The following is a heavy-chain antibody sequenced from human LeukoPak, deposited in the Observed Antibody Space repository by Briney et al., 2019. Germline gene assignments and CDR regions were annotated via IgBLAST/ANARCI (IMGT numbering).Heavy chain of an antibody. V-gene: IGHV4-39*01. D-gene: IGHD5-18*01. CDR3: ARSQEVTDAFDI. CDR1: GGSISSNNYY. Sequence: SETLSLTCTVSGGSISSNNYYWGWIRQSPGEGLEWIASIYYAGSPYYNPSLRSRVTISVDTSKNQFSLKLRSVTAADTAVYYCARSQEVTDAFDIWGQGTMVTVSS. J-gene: IGHJ3*02. CDR2: IYYAGSP.